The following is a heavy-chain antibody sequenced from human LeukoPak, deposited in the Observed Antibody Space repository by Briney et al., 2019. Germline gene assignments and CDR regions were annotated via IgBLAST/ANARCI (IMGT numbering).Heavy chain of an antibody. Sequence: GESLKISCKGSGYSFTSYWIGWVRQMPGKGLEWMGIIYPGDSNTRYSPSFQGQVTISADKSINTAYPQWRSLKASDTAMYYCARVMAVASTRPFDYWGQGTLVTVSS. CDR3: ARVMAVASTRPFDY. D-gene: IGHD6-19*01. CDR1: GYSFTSYW. J-gene: IGHJ4*02. CDR2: IYPGDSNT. V-gene: IGHV5-51*01.